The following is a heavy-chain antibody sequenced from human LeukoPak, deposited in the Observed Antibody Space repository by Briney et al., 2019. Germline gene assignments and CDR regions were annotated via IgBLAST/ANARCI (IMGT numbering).Heavy chain of an antibody. CDR1: GFTFTNYW. V-gene: IGHV3-7*03. CDR3: ATDSYDYT. Sequence: PGGSLRLSCAASGFTFTNYWMNWVRQAPGKGLEWVANIKKDGSEKYYVDSVRGRFTISRDNAKNSLYLQMNSLRAEDTAVYYCATDSYDYTWGQGTLVTASS. J-gene: IGHJ5*02. CDR2: IKKDGSEK. D-gene: IGHD4-11*01.